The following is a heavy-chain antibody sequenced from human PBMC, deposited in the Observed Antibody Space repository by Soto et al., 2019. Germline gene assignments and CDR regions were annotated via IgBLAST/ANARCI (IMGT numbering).Heavy chain of an antibody. V-gene: IGHV3-21*01. J-gene: IGHJ5*02. Sequence: PGGSLRLSCAASGFTFSRYSMNWVRQAPGKGLEWVSSISSSSSYIYYADSVKGRFTISRDNAKNSLYLQMNSLRAEDTAVYYCARIYSSSWSVHADPWGQGTLVTVSS. CDR2: ISSSSSYI. CDR3: ARIYSSSWSVHADP. D-gene: IGHD6-13*01. CDR1: GFTFSRYS.